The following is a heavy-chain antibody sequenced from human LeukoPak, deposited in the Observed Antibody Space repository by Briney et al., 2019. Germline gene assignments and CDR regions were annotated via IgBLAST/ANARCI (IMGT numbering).Heavy chain of an antibody. V-gene: IGHV4-59*01. Sequence: PSETLSLTCTVSGGSISSYYWSWIRQPPGKGLEWIGYIYYSGSTNYNPSLKSRVTISVDTSKSQFSLKLSSVTAADTAVYYCARGSYYDFWSGYYKRYMDVWGKGTTVTVSS. J-gene: IGHJ6*03. D-gene: IGHD3-3*01. CDR1: GGSISSYY. CDR3: ARGSYYDFWSGYYKRYMDV. CDR2: IYYSGST.